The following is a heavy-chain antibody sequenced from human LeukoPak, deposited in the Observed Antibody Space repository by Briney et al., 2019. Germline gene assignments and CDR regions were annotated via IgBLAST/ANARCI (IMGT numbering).Heavy chain of an antibody. J-gene: IGHJ4*02. CDR3: AMRDSSGYSFDY. CDR2: IYPGDSDT. Sequence: GESLKISCRGSGYSFTNYWIGWVRQMPGKGLEWMGIIYPGDSDTRYTPSLQGQVTISADKSISTAYLQWSSLKASDTAMYYCAMRDSSGYSFDYWGQGTLVTVSS. D-gene: IGHD3-22*01. V-gene: IGHV5-51*01. CDR1: GYSFTNYW.